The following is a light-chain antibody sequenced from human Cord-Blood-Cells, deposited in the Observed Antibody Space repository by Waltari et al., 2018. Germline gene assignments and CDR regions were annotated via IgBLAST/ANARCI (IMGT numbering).Light chain of an antibody. J-gene: IGLJ1*01. CDR3: SSYTSSSTLVV. Sequence: QSALTQPASVSGSPGQSITISCTGTSSYVGGSNYVSWYQQHPGKAPKLMIYEVSNRPSGVSNRFSGSKSGNTASLTISGLQAEDEADYYCSSYTSSSTLVVFGTGTKVTVL. CDR2: EVS. CDR1: SSYVGGSNY. V-gene: IGLV2-14*01.